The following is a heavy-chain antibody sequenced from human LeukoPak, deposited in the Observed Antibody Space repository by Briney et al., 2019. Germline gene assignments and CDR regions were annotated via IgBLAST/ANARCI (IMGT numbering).Heavy chain of an antibody. CDR2: INWNGGST. CDR3: ARGAGSYHFDY. D-gene: IGHD1-26*01. CDR1: GFTFSSYG. Sequence: GGSLRLSCAASGFTFSSYGMSWVRQAPGKGLEWVSGINWNGGSTGYADSVKGRFTISRDNAKNSLYLQMNSLRADDTAVYYCARGAGSYHFDYWSQGTLVTVSS. J-gene: IGHJ4*02. V-gene: IGHV3-20*04.